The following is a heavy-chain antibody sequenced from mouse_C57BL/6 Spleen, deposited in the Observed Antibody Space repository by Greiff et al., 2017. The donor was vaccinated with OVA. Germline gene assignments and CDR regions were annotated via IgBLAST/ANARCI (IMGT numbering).Heavy chain of an antibody. CDR2: INPYNGGT. J-gene: IGHJ3*01. CDR3: AREYYGSSYLPFAY. V-gene: IGHV1-19*01. D-gene: IGHD1-1*01. Sequence: VQLQQSGPVLVKPGASVKMSCKASGYTFTDYYMNWVKQSHGNSLEWIGVINPYNGGTSYNQKFKGKATLTVDKSSSTAYMELNSLTSEDSAVYYCAREYYGSSYLPFAYWGQGTLVTVSA. CDR1: GYTFTDYY.